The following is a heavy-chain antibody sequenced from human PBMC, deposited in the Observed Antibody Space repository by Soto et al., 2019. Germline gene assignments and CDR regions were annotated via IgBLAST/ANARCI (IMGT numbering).Heavy chain of an antibody. Sequence: PSQTLSLTCAISGDSVSGNSAAWNWIRQSPSRGLEWLGRTYYRSKWYNEYAVSVESRITINPDTSKNQFSLQLDSVTAEDTAVYYCARDPNSSGWSNAFDVWGQGTMVTVSS. CDR3: ARDPNSSGWSNAFDV. CDR1: GDSVSGNSAA. D-gene: IGHD6-19*01. CDR2: TYYRSKWYN. V-gene: IGHV6-1*01. J-gene: IGHJ3*01.